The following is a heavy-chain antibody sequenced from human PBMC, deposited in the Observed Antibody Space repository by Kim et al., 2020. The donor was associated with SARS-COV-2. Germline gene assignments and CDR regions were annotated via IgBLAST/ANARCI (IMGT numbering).Heavy chain of an antibody. CDR3: AKDGSH. CDR2: IWHDGLK. D-gene: IGHD1-26*01. V-gene: IGHV3-33*06. Sequence: GGSLRLSCTTSGFTFKNYGMHWVRQAPGKGLEWVAIIWHDGLKSYGDSEKGRFSISRDNSNNTLYLLMNSLRGEDTAVYYCAKDGSHWGQGTLVTVS. CDR1: GFTFKNYG. J-gene: IGHJ1*01.